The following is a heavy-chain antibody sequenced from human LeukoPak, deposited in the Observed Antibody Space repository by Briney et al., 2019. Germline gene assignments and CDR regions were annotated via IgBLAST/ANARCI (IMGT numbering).Heavy chain of an antibody. CDR1: GFTFSSYA. CDR2: ISGSGGST. CDR3: VKEAVESSGWQFDY. J-gene: IGHJ4*02. V-gene: IGHV3-23*01. D-gene: IGHD6-19*01. Sequence: GGSLRLSCAASGFTFSSYAMSWVRQAPGKGLEWVSAISGSGGSTYYADSVRGRFTISRDNSKNTLYLQMNSLRAEDTAVSYCVKEAVESSGWQFDYWGQGTLVTVSS.